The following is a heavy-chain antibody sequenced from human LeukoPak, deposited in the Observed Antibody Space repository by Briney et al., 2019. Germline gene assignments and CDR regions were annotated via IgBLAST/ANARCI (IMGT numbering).Heavy chain of an antibody. CDR3: ARDDSGSYEQGWFDP. CDR1: GFTFSSYA. CDR2: ISNSNGNT. D-gene: IGHD1-26*01. V-gene: IGHV3-21*01. Sequence: GGSLRLSCAASGFTFSSYAMSWVRQAPGKGLEWVSTISNSNGNTYYAGSVKGRFTISRDNAKNSLYLQMNSLRAEDTAVYYCARDDSGSYEQGWFDPWGQGTLVTVSS. J-gene: IGHJ5*02.